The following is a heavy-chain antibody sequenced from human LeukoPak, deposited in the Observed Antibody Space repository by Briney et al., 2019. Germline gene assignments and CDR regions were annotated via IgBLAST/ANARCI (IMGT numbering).Heavy chain of an antibody. CDR2: INAGNGNT. D-gene: IGHD3-22*01. Sequence: ASVKVSCKASGYTFTSYAMHWVRQAPGQRLEWMGWINAGNGNTKYSQEFQGRVTMTRNTSISTAYMELSSLRSEDTAVYYCARDYYDSSGLDSWGQGTLVTVSS. V-gene: IGHV1-3*03. CDR3: ARDYYDSSGLDS. J-gene: IGHJ5*01. CDR1: GYTFTSYA.